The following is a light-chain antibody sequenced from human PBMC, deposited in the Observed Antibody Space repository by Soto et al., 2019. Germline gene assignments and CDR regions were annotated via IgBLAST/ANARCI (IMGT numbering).Light chain of an antibody. Sequence: DIQMTQSPSTLSGSVGDRVTITCRASQTISSWLAWYQQKPGKAPKLLIYKASTLQVGVPSRFSGSGSGTDFTLTISSLQPEDVAAYYCHKYNSAPLTFGGGTKVDIK. V-gene: IGKV1-27*01. CDR3: HKYNSAPLT. J-gene: IGKJ4*01. CDR1: QTISSW. CDR2: KAS.